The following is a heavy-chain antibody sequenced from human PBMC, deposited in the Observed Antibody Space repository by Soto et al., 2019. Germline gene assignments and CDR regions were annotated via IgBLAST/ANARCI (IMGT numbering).Heavy chain of an antibody. CDR2: IYDRGSS. Sequence: QMQLQESGPGLVKPSGTLSLTCAVSSGSLSSSNWWRWVRQSPGKGLEWIGEIYDRGSSNYSPSLKSRVTISVDKPKNQVSLNLISVTAADTAIYYCATRMTDTRVYYYYYMDVWGKGTAVTVSS. J-gene: IGHJ6*03. CDR3: ATRMTDTRVYYYYYMDV. D-gene: IGHD2-15*01. CDR1: SGSLSSSNW. V-gene: IGHV4-4*02.